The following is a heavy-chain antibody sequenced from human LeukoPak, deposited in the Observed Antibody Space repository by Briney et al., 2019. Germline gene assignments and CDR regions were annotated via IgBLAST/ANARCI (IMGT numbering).Heavy chain of an antibody. V-gene: IGHV4-34*01. D-gene: IGHD3-22*01. J-gene: IGHJ4*02. CDR2: INHSGST. CDR3: ARGYYYDSSGYDY. Sequence: LSETLSLTCAVYGGSFSAYYWSWIRQPPGKGLEWIGEINHSGSTNYNPSLKSRVNISVDTSKNQFSLKLSSVTAADTAVYYCARGYYYDSSGYDYWGQGTLVTVSS. CDR1: GGSFSAYY.